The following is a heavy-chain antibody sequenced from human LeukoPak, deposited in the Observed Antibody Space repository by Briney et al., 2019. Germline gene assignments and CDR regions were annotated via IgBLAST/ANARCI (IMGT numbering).Heavy chain of an antibody. Sequence: VASVKVSCKASGYTFTSYGISWVRQAPGQGLEWMGRISAYNGNTNYAQKLQGRVTMTTDTSTSTAYMELSSLRSEDTAVYYCAREYSTDAFDIWGQGTMVTVSS. CDR3: AREYSTDAFDI. D-gene: IGHD6-13*01. CDR1: GYTFTSYG. V-gene: IGHV1-18*01. CDR2: ISAYNGNT. J-gene: IGHJ3*02.